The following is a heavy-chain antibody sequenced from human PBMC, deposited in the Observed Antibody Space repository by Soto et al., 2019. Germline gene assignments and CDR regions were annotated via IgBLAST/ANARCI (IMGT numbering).Heavy chain of an antibody. CDR1: GFTFSSYW. CDR3: VRTSRLVEAAPRETF. J-gene: IGHJ4*02. CDR2: INSDGSST. Sequence: GGSLRLSCAASGFTFSSYWMHWVRQAPGKGLVWVSRINSDGSSTSYADSVKGRFTISRDNAKNTLYLQMNSLRAEDTAVYYCVRTSRLVEAAPRETFGARGTWVPVS. D-gene: IGHD2-15*01. V-gene: IGHV3-74*01.